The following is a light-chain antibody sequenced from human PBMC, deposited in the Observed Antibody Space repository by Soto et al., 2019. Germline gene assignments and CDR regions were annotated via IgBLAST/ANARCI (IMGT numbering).Light chain of an antibody. Sequence: EIVMTQSPATLSVSPGEGATLSCRASQSVRSNLAWYQQRPGQAPRLLIFAASTRATAIPARFRGSGSGTEFTLTISSLQSEDFAVYYCQQYSTWPRTFGQGTKVEIK. CDR3: QQYSTWPRT. CDR2: AAS. J-gene: IGKJ1*01. CDR1: QSVRSN. V-gene: IGKV3-15*01.